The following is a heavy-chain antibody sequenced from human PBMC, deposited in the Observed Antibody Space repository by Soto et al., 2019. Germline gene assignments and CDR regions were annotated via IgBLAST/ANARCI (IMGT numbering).Heavy chain of an antibody. CDR2: IYPGDSDT. V-gene: IGHV5-51*01. J-gene: IGHJ4*02. Sequence: GEPLKISCKGSGYSFTSYWIGWVRQMPGKGLEWMGIIYPGDSDTRYSPSFQGQVAFSADKSISTAYLQWSGLKASDTAIYYCARQLSTGWFFDFWGQGTLVTVSS. D-gene: IGHD6-19*01. CDR1: GYSFTSYW. CDR3: ARQLSTGWFFDF.